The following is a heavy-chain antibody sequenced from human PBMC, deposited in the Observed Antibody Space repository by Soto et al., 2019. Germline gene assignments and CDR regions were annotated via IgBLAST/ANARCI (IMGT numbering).Heavy chain of an antibody. V-gene: IGHV3-30-3*01. Sequence: PVGSLRLSCAASGLTFSTYTMHWVRQAPGKGLEWVAVIAYDGSNKYYLDSVKGRFTISRDNSKNTLYLQMNSLRAEDTSVYYCARGYSSGWYDYGGQGTLVTVSS. J-gene: IGHJ4*02. CDR1: GLTFSTYT. CDR2: IAYDGSNK. CDR3: ARGYSSGWYDY. D-gene: IGHD6-19*01.